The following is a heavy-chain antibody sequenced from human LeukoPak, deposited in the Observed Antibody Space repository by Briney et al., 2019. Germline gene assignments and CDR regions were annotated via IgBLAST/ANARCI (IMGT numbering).Heavy chain of an antibody. CDR2: ISYDKSNK. V-gene: IGHV3-30-3*01. CDR1: GFTFSSYA. D-gene: IGHD4-23*01. CDR3: VRGNDYGGPHY. Sequence: GGSLRLTCAASGFTFSSYAMHWVRQAPGKGLEWVALISYDKSNKYYADSVKGRFTISRDNGKNTLFLQMNSLRAEDAAVYYCVRGNDYGGPHYWGQGTLVTVSS. J-gene: IGHJ4*02.